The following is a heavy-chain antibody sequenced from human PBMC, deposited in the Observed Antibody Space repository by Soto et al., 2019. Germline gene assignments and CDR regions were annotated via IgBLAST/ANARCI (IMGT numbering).Heavy chain of an antibody. CDR2: ISWNSGNI. CDR3: VKDMSPGEVSRSDYMDV. D-gene: IGHD3-16*01. J-gene: IGHJ6*03. V-gene: IGHV3-9*01. CDR1: GFTFDDYA. Sequence: EVQLVESGGDLVQPGRSLRLSCAASGFTFDDYAMHWVRQAPRKGLEWVSGISWNSGNIGYADSVKGRFTISRDNANNSLYLQMSSLGAEDTALYYCVKDMSPGEVSRSDYMDVWGKGTTVTVSS.